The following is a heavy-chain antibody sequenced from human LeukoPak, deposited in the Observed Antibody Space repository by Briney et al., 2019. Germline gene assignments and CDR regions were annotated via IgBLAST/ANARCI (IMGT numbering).Heavy chain of an antibody. CDR2: IYYSGST. J-gene: IGHJ4*02. V-gene: IGHV4-59*01. CDR3: ARGSLPYSTRN. Sequence: SETLSLTCTVSGGSISSYCWSWIRQPPGKGLEWIGYIYYSGSTNYNPSLKSRVTISVDTSKNQFSLKLSSATAADTAVYYCARGSLPYSTRNWGQGTLVTVSS. CDR1: GGSISSYC. D-gene: IGHD6-13*01.